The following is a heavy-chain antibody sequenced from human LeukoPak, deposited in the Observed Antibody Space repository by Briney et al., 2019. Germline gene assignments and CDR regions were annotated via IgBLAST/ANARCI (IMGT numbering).Heavy chain of an antibody. Sequence: SETLSLTCTVSGYSISTGYYWDWIRQPPGKGLEWIGTFYHSGSTNYNPSLKSRVTISVDTSKNQFSLKLSSVTAADTAVYYCAVTSGCSGGSCYSAGWFDPWGQGTLVTVSS. CDR3: AVTSGCSGGSCYSAGWFDP. CDR1: GYSISTGYY. V-gene: IGHV4-38-2*02. J-gene: IGHJ5*02. D-gene: IGHD2-15*01. CDR2: FYHSGST.